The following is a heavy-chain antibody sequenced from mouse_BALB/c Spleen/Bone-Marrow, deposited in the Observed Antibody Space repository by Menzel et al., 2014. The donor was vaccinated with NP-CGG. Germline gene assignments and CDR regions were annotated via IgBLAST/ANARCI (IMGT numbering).Heavy chain of an antibody. CDR2: IDPANGNT. CDR3: ARWEYYAMDY. Sequence: DVHLVEPGAELVKPGASVKLSCTASGFNIKDTYMHWVKQRPEQGLEWIGRIDPANGNTKYDPKFQGKATITADTSSNTAYLQLSSLTSEDTAVYYCARWEYYAMDYWGQGTSVTVSS. D-gene: IGHD4-1*01. CDR1: GFNIKDTY. V-gene: IGHV14-3*02. J-gene: IGHJ4*01.